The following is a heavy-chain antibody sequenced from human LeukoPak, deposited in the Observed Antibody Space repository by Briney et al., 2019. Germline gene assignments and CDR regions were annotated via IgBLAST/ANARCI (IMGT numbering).Heavy chain of an antibody. V-gene: IGHV1-2*02. CDR1: GYAFTGYY. J-gene: IGHJ4*02. CDR3: VRSEMTTTPIFDY. D-gene: IGHD5-24*01. Sequence: GASVKVSCKTSGYAFTGYYLHWVRQAPGQGLEWMAWINPNSGATHSAQRFQGGVTLTRDTSISTAYMELSRLTSDDTAVYYCVRSEMTTTPIFDYWGQGTLVTVSS. CDR2: INPNSGAT.